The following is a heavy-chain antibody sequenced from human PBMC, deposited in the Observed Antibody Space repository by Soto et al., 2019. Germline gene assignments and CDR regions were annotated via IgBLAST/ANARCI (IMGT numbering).Heavy chain of an antibody. D-gene: IGHD4-17*01. CDR1: GYAFSRFD. CDR2: MNPNSGTT. CDR3: ATSTVTSGGFDI. J-gene: IGHJ3*02. V-gene: IGHV1-8*01. Sequence: QVQLVQSGAEVRKPGASVKLSCKASGYAFSRFDINWVRQAAGQGLEGMGWMNPNSGTTGYAQKFQGRVTMSRNTTFRPAYMELNSLRSDDTAVYYCATSTVTSGGFDIWGQGTMVTVSS.